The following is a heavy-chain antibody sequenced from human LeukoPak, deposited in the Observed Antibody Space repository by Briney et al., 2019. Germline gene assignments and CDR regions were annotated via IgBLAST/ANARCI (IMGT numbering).Heavy chain of an antibody. CDR1: GGSISSSNW. J-gene: IGHJ3*01. Sequence: SGTLSLTCAVSGGSISSSNWWGWVRQPPGKGLEWIGEIYHSGSTNYNPSLKSRVTISVDKSKNQFSLKLSSVTAADTAVYYCARDRRLEQVHAFDVWGQGTMVTVSS. CDR3: ARDRRLEQVHAFDV. V-gene: IGHV4-4*02. CDR2: IYHSGST. D-gene: IGHD1/OR15-1a*01.